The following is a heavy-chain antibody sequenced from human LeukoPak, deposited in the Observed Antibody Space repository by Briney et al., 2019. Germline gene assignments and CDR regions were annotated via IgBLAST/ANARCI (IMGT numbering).Heavy chain of an antibody. CDR1: GGSISSYY. CDR3: ARRRGVLLWFGEAYYYYYYMDV. CDR2: INHSGST. V-gene: IGHV4-34*01. Sequence: SETLSLTCTVSGGSISSYYWSWIRQPPGKGLEWIGEINHSGSTNYNPSLKSRVTISVDTSKNQFPLKLSSVTAADTAVYYCARRRGVLLWFGEAYYYYYYMDVWGKGTTVTISS. J-gene: IGHJ6*03. D-gene: IGHD3-10*01.